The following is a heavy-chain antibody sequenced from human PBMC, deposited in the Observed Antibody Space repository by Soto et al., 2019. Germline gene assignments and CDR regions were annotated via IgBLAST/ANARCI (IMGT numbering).Heavy chain of an antibody. V-gene: IGHV4-30-2*01. CDR3: ARVVEGLRKKNYNWFDP. CDR1: GGSISSGGYS. Sequence: PSETLSLTCAVSGGSISSGGYSWSWIRQPPGKGLEWIGYIYHSGSTYYNPSLKSRVTISVDRSKNQFSLKLSSVPAADTAVYYCARVVEGLRKKNYNWFDPWGRGTLVTVAS. D-gene: IGHD5-12*01. CDR2: IYHSGST. J-gene: IGHJ5*02.